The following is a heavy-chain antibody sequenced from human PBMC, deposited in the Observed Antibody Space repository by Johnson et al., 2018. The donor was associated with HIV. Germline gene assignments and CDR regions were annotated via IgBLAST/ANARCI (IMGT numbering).Heavy chain of an antibody. CDR3: AKEDWNYLLGAFDI. D-gene: IGHD1-7*01. J-gene: IGHJ3*02. Sequence: QVQLVESGGGVVQPGRSLRLSCAASGFTFSDHWMHWVCQAPEKGLEWVADIKCDGSEKYYVDSVRGRFTISRDNSKNTLYLQMNSLRAEDTAVYYCAKEDWNYLLGAFDIWGQGTMVTVSS. V-gene: IGHV3-33*06. CDR2: IKCDGSEK. CDR1: GFTFSDHW.